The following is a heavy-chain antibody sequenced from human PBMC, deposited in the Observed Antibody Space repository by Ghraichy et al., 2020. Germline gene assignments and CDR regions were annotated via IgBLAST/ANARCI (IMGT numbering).Heavy chain of an antibody. J-gene: IGHJ4*02. CDR1: GFTFSSYP. Sequence: GGSLRLSCAASGFTFSSYPMHWIRQAPGKGLEYVSAITKDGESTYYANSVKGRFTISRDNSKNTVYLQMGSLKAEDMAVYDCARGETGNYAHWGQGTLVTVSS. CDR2: ITKDGEST. D-gene: IGHD1-1*01. CDR3: ARGETGNYAH. V-gene: IGHV3-64*01.